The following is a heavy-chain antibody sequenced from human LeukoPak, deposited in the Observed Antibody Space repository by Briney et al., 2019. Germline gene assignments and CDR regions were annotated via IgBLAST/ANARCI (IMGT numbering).Heavy chain of an antibody. CDR3: ARGVVPAAMYAWFDP. Sequence: SETLSLTCAVSGGSISSSNWWSWVRQPPGKGLEWIGEIYHSGSTNYNPSLKSRVTISVDKSKNQFSLKLSSVTAADTAVYYCARGVVPAAMYAWFDPWGQGTLVTVSS. J-gene: IGHJ5*02. CDR1: GGSISSSNW. V-gene: IGHV4-4*02. D-gene: IGHD2-2*01. CDR2: IYHSGST.